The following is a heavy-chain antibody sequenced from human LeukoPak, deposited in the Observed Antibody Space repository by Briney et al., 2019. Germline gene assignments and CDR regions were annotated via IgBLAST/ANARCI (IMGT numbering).Heavy chain of an antibody. CDR2: INPNSGGT. CDR3: ARERTAARNWFDP. Sequence: ASVTVSCKGSRYTFTGYYMHWVRQAPGQGLEWMGWINPNSGGTNYAQKFQGRVTMTRDTSISTAYMELSRLRSDDTAVYYCARERTAARNWFDPWGQGTLVTVSS. D-gene: IGHD6-6*01. J-gene: IGHJ5*02. CDR1: RYTFTGYY. V-gene: IGHV1-2*02.